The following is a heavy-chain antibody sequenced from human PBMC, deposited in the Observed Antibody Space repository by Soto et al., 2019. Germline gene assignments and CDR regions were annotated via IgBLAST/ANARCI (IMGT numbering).Heavy chain of an antibody. J-gene: IGHJ3*02. D-gene: IGHD4-17*01. V-gene: IGHV3-21*01. CDR1: GFTFSSYS. Sequence: ESGGGLVKPGGSLRLSCEASGFTFSSYSMNWVRQAPGKGLEWVSSISSSSSYIYYADSVKGRFTISRDNAKNSLYLQMNSLRAEDTAVYYCARDRVYGDYVSAFDIWGQGTMVTVSS. CDR2: ISSSSSYI. CDR3: ARDRVYGDYVSAFDI.